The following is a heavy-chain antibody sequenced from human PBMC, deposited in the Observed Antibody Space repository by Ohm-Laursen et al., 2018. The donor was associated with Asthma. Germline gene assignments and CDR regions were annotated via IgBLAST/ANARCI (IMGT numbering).Heavy chain of an antibody. J-gene: IGHJ6*02. CDR1: GFTFSSYS. V-gene: IGHV3-48*01. CDR3: ARDRIYYDILTGYYGMDV. Sequence: SLRLSCAATGFTFSSYSMNWVRQAPGKGLEWVSYISSSSSTIYYADSVKGRFTISRDNAKNSLYLQMNSLRAEDTAVYYCARDRIYYDILTGYYGMDVWGQGTTVTVSS. D-gene: IGHD3-9*01. CDR2: ISSSSSTI.